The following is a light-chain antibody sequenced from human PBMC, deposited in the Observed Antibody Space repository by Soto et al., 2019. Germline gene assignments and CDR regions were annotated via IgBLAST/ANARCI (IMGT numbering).Light chain of an antibody. CDR1: QSIANSH. V-gene: IGKV3-20*01. J-gene: IGKJ2*01. Sequence: EIVLTQSPGTLSLSPGERATLSCRASQSIANSHLTWYQQKPGQAPRLLIYGASTRATGIPDRVSCSGSGTYFTLAISRLEPEDFAVYYCQDYRISPPYTFGHGAKLEVK. CDR2: GAS. CDR3: QDYRISPPYT.